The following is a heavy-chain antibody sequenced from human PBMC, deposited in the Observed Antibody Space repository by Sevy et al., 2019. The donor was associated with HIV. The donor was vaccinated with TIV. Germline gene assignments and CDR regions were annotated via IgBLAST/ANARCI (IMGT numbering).Heavy chain of an antibody. V-gene: IGHV4-4*07. CDR3: ARDLGGSGFLFKFDYNWFDP. D-gene: IGHD1-26*01. Sequence: SETLSLTCTVSGGSISSYYWSWIRQPAGKGLEWIGRIYTSGSTNYNPSLKSRVTMSADTSKNQFSLKLSSVTAADTAVYYCARDLGGSGFLFKFDYNWFDPWGQGTLVTVSS. CDR2: IYTSGST. CDR1: GGSISSYY. J-gene: IGHJ5*02.